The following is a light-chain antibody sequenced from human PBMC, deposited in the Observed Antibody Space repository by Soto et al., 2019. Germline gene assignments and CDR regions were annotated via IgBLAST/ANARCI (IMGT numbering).Light chain of an antibody. Sequence: DIQMTQSPSSLSASVGDRVTITCRASQGVSAYLLWYQQRQGRAPKLLIYAASNVLSGVPARFSDSGSGTNFTLTIISLQHEDFATYYSQQSYKTPHTFGQGTNPETK. CDR2: AAS. J-gene: IGKJ2*01. CDR3: QQSYKTPHT. V-gene: IGKV1-39*01. CDR1: QGVSAY.